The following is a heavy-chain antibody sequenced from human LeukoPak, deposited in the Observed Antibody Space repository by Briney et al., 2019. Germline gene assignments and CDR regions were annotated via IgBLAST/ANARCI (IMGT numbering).Heavy chain of an antibody. CDR3: ARELGAARNIGAIDL. CDR1: GFTFSSYW. D-gene: IGHD6-6*01. CDR2: IKQDGSEK. Sequence: GGSLRLSCAASGFTFSSYWMSWVRQAPGKGLEWVANIKQDGSEKYYVDSVKGRFTISRDNAKNSLYLQMNSLRAEDTAVYYCARELGAARNIGAIDLWGQGTLVTVSS. J-gene: IGHJ4*02. V-gene: IGHV3-7*03.